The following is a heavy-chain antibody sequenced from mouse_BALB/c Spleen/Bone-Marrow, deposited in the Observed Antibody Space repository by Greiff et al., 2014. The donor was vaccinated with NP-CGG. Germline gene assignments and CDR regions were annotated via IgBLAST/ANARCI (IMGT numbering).Heavy chain of an antibody. CDR1: GYTFTDNW. Sequence: QVQLQQPGAELGMPGASVKMSCKASGYTFTDNWIYWVKQRPGQGQEWIGAIDTSDSYTNYNQKFMGKASLTVDASSSTAYVQVSSLTSDDSAVYYCARGGHDFSLDYWGQGTSVTVSS. CDR3: ARGGHDFSLDY. J-gene: IGHJ4*01. V-gene: IGHV1-69*01. CDR2: IDTSDSYT. D-gene: IGHD2-4*01.